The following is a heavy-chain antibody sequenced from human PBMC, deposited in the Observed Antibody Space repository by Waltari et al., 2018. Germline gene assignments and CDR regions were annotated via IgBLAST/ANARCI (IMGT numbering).Heavy chain of an antibody. J-gene: IGHJ6*02. Sequence: EVQLVESGGGLVQPGGSLRLSCAASGFTFSSYSMNWVRQAPGKGLEWVSYISSSSSTIYYADSVKGRFTISRDNAKNSLYLQMNSLRAEDTAVYYCARVSVGGGQQLVLSYYYGMDVWGQGTTVTVSS. CDR3: ARVSVGGGQQLVLSYYYGMDV. CDR2: ISSSSSTI. CDR1: GFTFSSYS. D-gene: IGHD6-13*01. V-gene: IGHV3-48*01.